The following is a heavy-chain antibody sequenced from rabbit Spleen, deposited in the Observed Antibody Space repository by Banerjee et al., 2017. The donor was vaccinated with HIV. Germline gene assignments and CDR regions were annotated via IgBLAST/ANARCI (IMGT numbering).Heavy chain of an antibody. CDR1: GFDFSSYY. D-gene: IGHD8-1*01. V-gene: IGHV1S47*01. J-gene: IGHJ6*01. Sequence: EESGGDLVKPGASLTLTCKASGFDFSSYYYMCWVRQAPGKGPEWIACIYNGDGSTYYASWSKGRFTISRSTSLNTVTLQMTSLTAADTATYFCARDTGSSFSSYGMDLWGQGTLVTVS. CDR2: IYNGDGST. CDR3: ARDTGSSFSSYGMDL.